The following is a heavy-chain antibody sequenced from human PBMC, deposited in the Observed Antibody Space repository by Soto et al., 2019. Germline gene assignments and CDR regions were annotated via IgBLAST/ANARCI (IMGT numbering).Heavy chain of an antibody. Sequence: QVQLVESGGGVVQPGRSLRLSCAASGFTFSSYGMHWVRQAPGKGLEWVAVISYDGSNKYYADSVKGRFTISRDNSKNTLYLQMNRLRAEDTAVYYCAKDYARSVDWLYDYWGQGTLVTVSS. D-gene: IGHD3-9*01. CDR3: AKDYARSVDWLYDY. CDR1: GFTFSSYG. J-gene: IGHJ4*02. V-gene: IGHV3-30*18. CDR2: ISYDGSNK.